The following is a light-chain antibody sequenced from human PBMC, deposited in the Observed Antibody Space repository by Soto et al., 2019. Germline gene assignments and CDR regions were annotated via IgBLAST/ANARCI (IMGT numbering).Light chain of an antibody. V-gene: IGKV3-11*01. J-gene: IGKJ4*01. CDR2: AAS. CDR3: QQRSNWQVT. CDR1: QSVSSY. Sequence: EIVLTQSPATLSLSPGERATLSCRASQSVSSYLAWYQQKPGQAPRLLIYAASNRATGIPARFSGSGSGTDFTLTISSLEPEDFAVYYCQQRSNWQVTFGGGTKVEIK.